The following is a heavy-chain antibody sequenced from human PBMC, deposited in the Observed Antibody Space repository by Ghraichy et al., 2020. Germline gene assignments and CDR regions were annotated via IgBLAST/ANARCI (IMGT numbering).Heavy chain of an antibody. J-gene: IGHJ4*02. CDR2: LNHSGST. CDR3: ARWGGGRIDY. CDR1: GGSFSGYY. Sequence: SETLSLTCAVYGGSFSGYYWSWIRQPPGKGLEWIGELNHSGSTNYNPSLKSRDTISVDTSKNQFSLKLSSGTAADTAVYYWARWGGGRIDYWGQGNLVTVSS. D-gene: IGHD4-23*01. V-gene: IGHV4-34*01.